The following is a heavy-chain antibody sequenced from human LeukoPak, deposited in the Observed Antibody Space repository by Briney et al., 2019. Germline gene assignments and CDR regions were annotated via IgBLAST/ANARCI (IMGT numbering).Heavy chain of an antibody. J-gene: IGHJ6*03. Sequence: SETLSLTCAVYGGSVSGYYWSWIRQAPGKGLEWIGEINHSGSTNYNPSLKSRVTISVDTSKNQFSLKLSSVTAADTAVYYCARGPFGVVTNYYYCYYMDVWGKGTTVTVSS. CDR2: INHSGST. CDR1: GGSVSGYY. CDR3: ARGPFGVVTNYYYCYYMDV. V-gene: IGHV4-34*01. D-gene: IGHD3-3*01.